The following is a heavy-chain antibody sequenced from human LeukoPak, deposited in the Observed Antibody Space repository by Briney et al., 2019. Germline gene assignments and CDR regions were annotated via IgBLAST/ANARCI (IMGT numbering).Heavy chain of an antibody. CDR2: MWYDGSRE. V-gene: IGHV3-33*01. J-gene: IGHJ4*02. D-gene: IGHD1-26*01. CDR3: ARDLSFGSLDF. CDR1: GFILSTHG. Sequence: GGSLRLSCAASGFILSTHGMHWVRQAPGEGLEWVAGMWYDGSREDYADSVKGRFTISRDMSKDTLNLQMNSLRVEDTAMFYCARDLSFGSLDFRGQGTLVTVSS.